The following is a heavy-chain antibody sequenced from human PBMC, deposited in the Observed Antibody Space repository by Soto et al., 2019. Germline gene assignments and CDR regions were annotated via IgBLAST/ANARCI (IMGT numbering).Heavy chain of an antibody. D-gene: IGHD6-13*01. CDR1: GFTFSSYW. Sequence: GGSLRLSCAASGFTFSSYWMSWFRQAPGKGLEWVANIKQDGSEKYYVDSVKGRFTISRDNAKNSLYLQMNSLRAEDTAVYYCASSYSIAAAGFFDYWGQGTLVTVSS. CDR3: ASSYSIAAAGFFDY. J-gene: IGHJ4*02. CDR2: IKQDGSEK. V-gene: IGHV3-7*03.